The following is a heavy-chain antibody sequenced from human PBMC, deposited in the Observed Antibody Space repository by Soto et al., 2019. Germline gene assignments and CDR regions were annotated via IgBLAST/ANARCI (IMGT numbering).Heavy chain of an antibody. D-gene: IGHD6-13*01. CDR3: AKGSALSSSRFLAERFFDP. J-gene: IGHJ5*01. Sequence: GASVKVSCKASGYTFTSYHMHWVRQAPGQGLEWMGIINPSGGSTNYAQKFQGRVTMTRDTSTSTVYMELSSLRSDDTAVFYCAKGSALSSSRFLAERFFDPWGQGTLVTV. V-gene: IGHV1-46*01. CDR2: INPSGGST. CDR1: GYTFTSYH.